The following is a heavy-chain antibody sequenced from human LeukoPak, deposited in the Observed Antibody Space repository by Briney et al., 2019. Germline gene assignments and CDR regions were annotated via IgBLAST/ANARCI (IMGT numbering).Heavy chain of an antibody. CDR2: ISYDGSNK. CDR1: GFTFSSYA. V-gene: IGHV3-30*04. CDR3: ARKATEHFTIIDP. J-gene: IGHJ5*02. D-gene: IGHD3-10*01. Sequence: GGSLRLSCAASGFTFSSYAMHWVRQAPGKGLEWVAVISYDGSNKYYADSVKGRFTISRDNSKNTLYLQMNSLRAEDTAVYYCARKATEHFTIIDPWGQGTLVTVSS.